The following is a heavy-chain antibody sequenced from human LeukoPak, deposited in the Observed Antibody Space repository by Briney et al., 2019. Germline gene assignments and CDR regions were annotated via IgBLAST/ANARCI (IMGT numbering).Heavy chain of an antibody. Sequence: GGSLRLSCAASGFIVSSIYMSWVRQAPGKGLEWVSVIYSDDNTHYVDSVKGRFTISRGNSKNTVYLQMNSLRAEDTAVYYCARGILDYWGQGTLVTVSS. CDR2: IYSDDNT. V-gene: IGHV3-53*01. J-gene: IGHJ4*02. CDR1: GFIVSSIY. CDR3: ARGILDY.